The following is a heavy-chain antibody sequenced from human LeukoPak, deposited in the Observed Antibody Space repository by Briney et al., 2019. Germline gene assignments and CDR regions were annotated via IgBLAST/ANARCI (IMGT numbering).Heavy chain of an antibody. CDR2: ISGSGGST. CDR3: AKSESATAYYYYGMDV. V-gene: IGHV3-23*01. J-gene: IGHJ6*02. Sequence: PGGSLRLSCAASGFTFSSYAMSWVRQAPGKGLEWVSVISGSGGSTYYADSVKGRFTISRDNSKNTLYLQMNSLRAEDTAVYYCAKSESATAYYYYGMDVWGQGTTVTVSS. CDR1: GFTFSSYA.